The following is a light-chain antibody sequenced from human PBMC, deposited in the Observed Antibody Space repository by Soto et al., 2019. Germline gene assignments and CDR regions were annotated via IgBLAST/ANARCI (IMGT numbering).Light chain of an antibody. CDR3: QQTYSAPLT. CDR2: AAS. CDR1: ESISSY. V-gene: IGKV1-39*01. J-gene: IGKJ4*01. Sequence: DIQVTQSPSSRSASVRDRVTITCRASESISSYLNWYERKPGKATKFLIYAASSFQSGVPSRFSGSESGTDFTLTISSLQPEDFATYYCQQTYSAPLTFGGGTKVYIK.